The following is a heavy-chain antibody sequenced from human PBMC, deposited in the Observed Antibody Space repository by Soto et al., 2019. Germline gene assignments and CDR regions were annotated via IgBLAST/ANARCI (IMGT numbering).Heavy chain of an antibody. CDR3: AKGPEGDFYYYYYGMDV. CDR1: GFTFSSYG. CDR2: ISYDGSNK. Sequence: GGSLRLSCAASGFTFSSYGMHWVRQAPGKGLEWVAVISYDGSNKYYADSVKGRFTISRDNSKNTLYLQMNSLRAEDTAVYYCAKGPEGDFYYYYYGMDVWGQGTTVTVSS. J-gene: IGHJ6*02. D-gene: IGHD2-21*02. V-gene: IGHV3-30*18.